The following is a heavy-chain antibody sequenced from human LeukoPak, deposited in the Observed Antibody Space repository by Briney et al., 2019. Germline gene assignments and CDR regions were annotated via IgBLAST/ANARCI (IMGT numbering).Heavy chain of an antibody. D-gene: IGHD3-3*01. Sequence: SETLSLTCTVSGGSISSHYWSWIRQPPGKGLEWIGYIYYSGSTNYNPSLKGRVTISVDTSKNQFSLKLSSVTAADTAVYYCARAGDFWSGYLFDPWGQGTLVTVSS. J-gene: IGHJ5*02. CDR1: GGSISSHY. V-gene: IGHV4-59*11. CDR2: IYYSGST. CDR3: ARAGDFWSGYLFDP.